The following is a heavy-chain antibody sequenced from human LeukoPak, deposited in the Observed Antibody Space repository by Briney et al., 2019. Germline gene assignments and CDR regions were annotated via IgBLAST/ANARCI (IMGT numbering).Heavy chain of an antibody. CDR3: ARAPYYDYVWGSYPHTVHFDY. CDR2: IYYSGST. CDR1: GGSISSSSYY. J-gene: IGHJ4*02. V-gene: IGHV4-61*05. D-gene: IGHD3-16*02. Sequence: SETLSLTCTVSGGSISSSSYYWGWIRQPPGKGLEWIGYIYYSGSTNYNPSLKSRVTISVDTSKNQFSLKLSSVTAADTAVYYCARAPYYDYVWGSYPHTVHFDYWGQGTLVTVSS.